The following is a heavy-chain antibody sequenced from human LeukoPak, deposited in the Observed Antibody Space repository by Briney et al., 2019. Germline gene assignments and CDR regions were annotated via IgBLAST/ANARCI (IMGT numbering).Heavy chain of an antibody. J-gene: IGHJ1*01. D-gene: IGHD2-8*02. Sequence: PSETLSLTCTVSGGSIFSGDYYWNWIRQPPGKGLEWIGYIYYNGITYYNPSLESRVTITVDTSKNQFSLKLSSVTAADTAVYYRAKGDFKECAGYLHHWGQGTLVPVSS. CDR1: GGSIFSGDYY. V-gene: IGHV4-30-4*01. CDR3: AKGDFKECAGYLHH. CDR2: IYYNGIT.